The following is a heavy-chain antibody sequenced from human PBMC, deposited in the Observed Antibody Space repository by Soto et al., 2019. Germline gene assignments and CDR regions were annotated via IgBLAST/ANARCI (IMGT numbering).Heavy chain of an antibody. CDR1: GFTFSSYA. Sequence: GGSLRLSCAASGFTFSSYAMSWVRQAPGKGLEWVSAISGSGGSTYYADSVKGRFTISRDNSKNTLYLQMNSLRAEDTAVYYCARLGPTIAAAGTGNWFDPWGQGTLVTVSS. V-gene: IGHV3-23*01. D-gene: IGHD6-13*01. J-gene: IGHJ5*02. CDR2: ISGSGGST. CDR3: ARLGPTIAAAGTGNWFDP.